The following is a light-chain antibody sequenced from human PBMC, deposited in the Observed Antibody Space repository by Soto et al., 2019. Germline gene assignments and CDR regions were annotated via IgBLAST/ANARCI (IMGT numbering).Light chain of an antibody. V-gene: IGKV2-28*01. Sequence: DIVMTQSPLSLPVTHGEPASISCRSSQSLLNSNGNHYLDWYLQKPGQSPQLLIYLGSSRASGVPDRFSGSGSGTDFTLKISRVEADDVGVYYCMQALKNPWTFGQGTKVEIK. CDR3: MQALKNPWT. J-gene: IGKJ1*01. CDR2: LGS. CDR1: QSLLNSNGNHY.